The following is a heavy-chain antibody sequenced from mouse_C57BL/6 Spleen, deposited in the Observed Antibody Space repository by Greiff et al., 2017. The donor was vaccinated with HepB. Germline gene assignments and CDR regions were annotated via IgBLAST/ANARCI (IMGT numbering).Heavy chain of an antibody. CDR2: IDPSDSYT. J-gene: IGHJ1*03. V-gene: IGHV1-69*01. Sequence: QVQLQQPGAELVMPGASVKLSCKASGYTFTSYWMHWVKQRPGQGLEWIGEIDPSDSYTNYNQKFKGKSTLTVDKSSSTAYMQLSSLTSDDSAVYYCASLGERQSWYFDVWGKGTTVTVSS. CDR1: GYTFTSYW. CDR3: ASLGERQSWYFDV. D-gene: IGHD2-12*01.